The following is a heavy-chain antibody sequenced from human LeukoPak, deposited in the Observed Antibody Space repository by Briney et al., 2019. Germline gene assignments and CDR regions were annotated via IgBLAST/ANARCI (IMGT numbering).Heavy chain of an antibody. V-gene: IGHV4-59*01. CDR1: GFTFSSYG. CDR3: ARGRVSSSTWYSTYYYYFYMDV. J-gene: IGHJ6*03. CDR2: VDHTGST. Sequence: GSLRLSCVASGFTFSSYGMNWVRQAPGKGLEWIGYVDHTGSTNFNPSLNGRVSISRDTTNNLFSLRLRSVTAADTAVYFCARGRVSSSTWYSTYYYYFYMDVWGKGTTVTVSS. D-gene: IGHD1-1*01.